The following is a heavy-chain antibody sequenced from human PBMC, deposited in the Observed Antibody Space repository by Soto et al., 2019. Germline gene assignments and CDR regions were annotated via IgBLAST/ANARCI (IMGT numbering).Heavy chain of an antibody. CDR1: GYTFTSYG. J-gene: IGHJ6*02. V-gene: IGHV1-18*01. D-gene: IGHD4-17*01. CDR3: AREGTTPSHYYYYGMAV. Sequence: ASVKVSCKASGYTFTSYGISWVRQAPGQGLEWMGWISAYNGNTNYAQKLQGRVTMTTDTSTSTAYMELRSLRSDDTAVYYCAREGTTPSHYYYYGMAVWGQGTTVTVSS. CDR2: ISAYNGNT.